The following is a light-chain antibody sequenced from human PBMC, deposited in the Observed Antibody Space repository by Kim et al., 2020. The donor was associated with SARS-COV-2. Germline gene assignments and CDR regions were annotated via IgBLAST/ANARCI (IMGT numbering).Light chain of an antibody. V-gene: IGKV1-27*01. Sequence: DIQMTQSPSSLSASVGDRVTITCRASQGINSNVAWYQQKPGEVPQLLMYDASVLRSGVPSRFSGSGSGTDFTLTISSLQPEDAGTYCCQKCNGPPWTFGQGTKVDIK. CDR2: DAS. CDR1: QGINSN. J-gene: IGKJ1*01. CDR3: QKCNGPPWT.